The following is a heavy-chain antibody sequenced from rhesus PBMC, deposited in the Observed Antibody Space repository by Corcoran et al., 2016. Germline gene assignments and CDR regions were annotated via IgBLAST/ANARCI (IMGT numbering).Heavy chain of an antibody. CDR1: GGSISDSYY. CDR3: ARLIVVLTDPRYSGYSYLDY. CDR2: IYGSGRHT. V-gene: IGHV4S18*01. D-gene: IGHD2-15*01. J-gene: IGHJ4*01. Sequence: QVQLQESGPGLVKPSETLSLTCTVSGGSISDSYYWSWIRQPPGKGREWMGRIYGSGRHTNYNPPHKRRVTIERDTSKNQFSMEVSSVTAADTAVYYCARLIVVLTDPRYSGYSYLDYWGQGVLVTVSS.